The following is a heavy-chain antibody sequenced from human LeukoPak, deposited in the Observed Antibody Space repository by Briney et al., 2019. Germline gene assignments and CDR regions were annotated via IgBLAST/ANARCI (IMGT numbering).Heavy chain of an antibody. Sequence: GESLRLSCAASGFSFRSYAMNWVRQAPGKGLEWVSSISSVSTYIYYADSVKGRFTISRDNANDSLHLQMDSLSAVDTAVYYCARTGATRSGMDVWGQGTTVTVSS. CDR2: ISSVSTYI. J-gene: IGHJ6*02. CDR1: GFSFRSYA. D-gene: IGHD4/OR15-4a*01. V-gene: IGHV3-21*01. CDR3: ARTGATRSGMDV.